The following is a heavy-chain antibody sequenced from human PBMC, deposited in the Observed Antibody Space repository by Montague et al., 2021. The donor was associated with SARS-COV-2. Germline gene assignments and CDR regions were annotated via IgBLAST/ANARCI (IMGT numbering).Heavy chain of an antibody. CDR2: IYYSGSN. D-gene: IGHD3-10*01. Sequence: SETLSLTCTVSGGSISSSSYYWGWIRQPPGKGLEWIGSIYYSGSNYYNPSLQSRVAISVDTSKNQFSLKLSTVTAADTAVYYCARLPDQLLWFGELFDYWGQGTLVTVSS. CDR3: ARLPDQLLWFGELFDY. CDR1: GGSISSSSYY. J-gene: IGHJ4*02. V-gene: IGHV4-39*01.